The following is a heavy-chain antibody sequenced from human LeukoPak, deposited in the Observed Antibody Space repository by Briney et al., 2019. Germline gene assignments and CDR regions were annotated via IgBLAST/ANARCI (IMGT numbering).Heavy chain of an antibody. D-gene: IGHD2-2*01. CDR3: ARTCSSSDCFNTTPDNWFDP. Sequence: SETLSLTCTVSGVSITFYYWSWIRQPPGKGLEWIGNMYHSGVTNYNPSLRSQLTISIDTSKNQFSLRLTSVTAADTAVYYCARTCSSSDCFNTTPDNWFDPWGQGSLVTVSS. CDR2: MYHSGVT. V-gene: IGHV4-59*01. J-gene: IGHJ5*02. CDR1: GVSITFYY.